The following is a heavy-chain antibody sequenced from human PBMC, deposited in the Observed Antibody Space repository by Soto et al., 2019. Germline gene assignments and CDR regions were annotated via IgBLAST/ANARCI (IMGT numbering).Heavy chain of an antibody. D-gene: IGHD4-17*01. Sequence: GGSLRLSCAASGFTFDGYAMHWVRQVPGEGLEWVSHISWNTAIIGYADSVKGRFTISRDNAKNSLYLQMNNLRAEDTALYYCAKEHDYGDYGLDYWGQGILVTVSS. CDR3: AKEHDYGDYGLDY. CDR2: ISWNTAII. CDR1: GFTFDGYA. J-gene: IGHJ4*02. V-gene: IGHV3-9*01.